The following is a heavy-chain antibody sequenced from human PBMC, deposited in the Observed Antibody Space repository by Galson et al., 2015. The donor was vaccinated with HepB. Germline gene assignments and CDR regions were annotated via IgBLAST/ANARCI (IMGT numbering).Heavy chain of an antibody. J-gene: IGHJ4*02. CDR1: GGTFSSYA. Sequence: SVKVSCKASGGTFSSYAISWVRQAPGQGLEWMGGIIPIFGTANYAQKFQGRVTITADESTSTAYMELSSLRSEDTAVYYCARDRGYSYGSTSTLFDYWGQGTLVTVSS. D-gene: IGHD5-18*01. CDR2: IIPIFGTA. V-gene: IGHV1-69*13. CDR3: ARDRGYSYGSTSTLFDY.